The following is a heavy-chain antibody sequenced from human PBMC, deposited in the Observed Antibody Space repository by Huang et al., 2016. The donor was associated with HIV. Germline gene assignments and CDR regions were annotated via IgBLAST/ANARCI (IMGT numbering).Heavy chain of an antibody. V-gene: IGHV1-18*01. CDR1: GYTFTSYG. Sequence: QVQVVQSGAEVKKPGASVKVSCKASGYTFTSYGISWVRQAHGQGLEWRGWISVYNGNTNYAQKLQDRVTMTTDTSTSTAYMELRSLRSDDTAVYYCARGRTDYGDSRPYFDYWGQGTLVTVSS. J-gene: IGHJ4*02. D-gene: IGHD4-17*01. CDR2: ISVYNGNT. CDR3: ARGRTDYGDSRPYFDY.